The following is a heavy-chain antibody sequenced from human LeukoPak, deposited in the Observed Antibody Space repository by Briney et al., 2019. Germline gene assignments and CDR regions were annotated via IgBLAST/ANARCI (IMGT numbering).Heavy chain of an antibody. CDR3: ARFVTVTSKFDY. J-gene: IGHJ4*02. CDR2: IYYSGST. Sequence: SETLSLTCTVSGGSISSYYWSWIRQPPGKGLEWIGYIYYSGSTNYNPSLRSRVTISVDTSKNQFSLKLSSVTAADTAVYYCARFVTVTSKFDYWGQGTLVTVSS. CDR1: GGSISSYY. D-gene: IGHD4-17*01. V-gene: IGHV4-59*01.